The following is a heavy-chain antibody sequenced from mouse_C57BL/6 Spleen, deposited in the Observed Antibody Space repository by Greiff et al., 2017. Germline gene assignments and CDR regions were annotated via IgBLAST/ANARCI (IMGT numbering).Heavy chain of an antibody. Sequence: QVQLQQPGAELVMPGASVKLSCKASGYTFTSYWMHWVKQRPGQGLEWIGEIDPSDSYTNYNQQFKGKSTLTVDKSSSTAYMQLSSLTSEDSAVYYCARGSTTVVDWYFDVWGTGTTVTVSS. CDR2: IDPSDSYT. CDR3: ARGSTTVVDWYFDV. V-gene: IGHV1-69*01. CDR1: GYTFTSYW. J-gene: IGHJ1*03. D-gene: IGHD1-1*01.